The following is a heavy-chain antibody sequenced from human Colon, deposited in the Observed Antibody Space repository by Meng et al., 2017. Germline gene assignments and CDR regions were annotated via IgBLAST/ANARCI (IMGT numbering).Heavy chain of an antibody. D-gene: IGHD3-16*02. J-gene: IGHJ4*02. CDR3: TTNRYN. V-gene: IGHV3-15*01. CDR2: IKRKTEGATT. CDR1: GFTFSDAW. Sequence: EGRRVVSGGVLLEPGVSLICYCASSGFTFSDAWMTWVRQAPGKGLEWVGRIKRKTEGATTDYAAPVEGRFVISRDDSRKVLFLQMNSLKTEDTAVYYCTTNRYNWGQGTLVTVSS.